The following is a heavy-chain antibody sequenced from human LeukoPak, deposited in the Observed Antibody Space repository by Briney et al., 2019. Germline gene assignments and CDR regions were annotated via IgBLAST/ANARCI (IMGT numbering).Heavy chain of an antibody. Sequence: ASVKVSCKASGYTFTGYYMHWVRQAPGQGLEWTGWINPNSGGTNYAQKFQGRVTMTRDTSISTAYMELSRLRSDDTAVYYCAREIVGATTTETYYFDYWGQGTLVTVSS. CDR1: GYTFTGYY. J-gene: IGHJ4*02. D-gene: IGHD1-26*01. CDR2: INPNSGGT. CDR3: AREIVGATTTETYYFDY. V-gene: IGHV1-2*02.